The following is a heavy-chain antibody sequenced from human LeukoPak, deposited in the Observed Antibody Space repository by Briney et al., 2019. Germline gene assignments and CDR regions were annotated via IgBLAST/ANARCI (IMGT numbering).Heavy chain of an antibody. Sequence: GASVKVSCKASGYTFTSYGISWVRQAPGQGLEWMGWISAYNGNTNYAQKFQGRVTMTRDTSISTAYMELSRLRSDDTAVYYCARGGRFLEWLIFDYWGQGTLVTVSS. CDR3: ARGGRFLEWLIFDY. J-gene: IGHJ4*02. D-gene: IGHD3-3*01. CDR2: ISAYNGNT. CDR1: GYTFTSYG. V-gene: IGHV1-18*01.